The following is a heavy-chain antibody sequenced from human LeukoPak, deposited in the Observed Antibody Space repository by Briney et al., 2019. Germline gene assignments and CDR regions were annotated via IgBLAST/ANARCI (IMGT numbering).Heavy chain of an antibody. CDR3: AKVAKYYYGSETYYFFEH. Sequence: PGRSLRLSCEASGFTFDDYAMHWVRQAPGKGLEWVSGISWNSRIIGHADSVKGRFTISRDNAKNSLYLQMNSLRVEDTAVFYCAKVAKYYYGSETYYFFEHWGQGTPVTASS. CDR2: ISWNSRII. V-gene: IGHV3-9*01. D-gene: IGHD3-10*01. J-gene: IGHJ4*02. CDR1: GFTFDDYA.